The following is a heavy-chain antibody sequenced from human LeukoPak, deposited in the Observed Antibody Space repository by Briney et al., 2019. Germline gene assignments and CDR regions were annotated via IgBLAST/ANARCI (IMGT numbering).Heavy chain of an antibody. Sequence: PSETLSLTCTVSGDSISSNNYYWGWIRQPPGKGLEWIGSIYYSGSTYYNRSLKSRVTISVDTSKNQFSLKLNSVTAADTAVYYCARRHYYGSGSYQNWFDPWGQGTLDTVSS. CDR1: GDSISSNNYY. J-gene: IGHJ5*02. V-gene: IGHV4-39*01. CDR2: IYYSGST. D-gene: IGHD3-10*01. CDR3: ARRHYYGSGSYQNWFDP.